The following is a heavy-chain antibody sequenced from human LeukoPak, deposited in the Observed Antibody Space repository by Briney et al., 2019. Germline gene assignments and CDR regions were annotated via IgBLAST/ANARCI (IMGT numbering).Heavy chain of an antibody. CDR2: ISYDGSNK. J-gene: IGHJ4*02. D-gene: IGHD3-16*01. Sequence: PGGSLRLSCAASGFTFSSYGMHWVRQAPGKGLEWVAVISYDGSNKYYADSVKGRFTISRDNSKNTLYLQMNSLRAEDTAVYYCARGQPSLMITFGGVYFDYWGQGTLVTVSS. CDR1: GFTFSSYG. V-gene: IGHV3-30*03. CDR3: ARGQPSLMITFGGVYFDY.